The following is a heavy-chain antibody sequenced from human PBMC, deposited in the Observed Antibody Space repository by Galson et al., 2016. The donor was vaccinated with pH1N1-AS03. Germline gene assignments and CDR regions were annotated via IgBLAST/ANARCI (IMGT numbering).Heavy chain of an antibody. CDR3: ARGHMSLSGFWDS. CDR2: LTTSTGDP. V-gene: IGHV7-4-1*01. CDR1: GYTFTSHR. Sequence: SVKVSCKASGYTFTSHRIIWVRQAPGQGLECMGWLTTSTGDPTYAQGFTGRFAFSLDTSVSTAYLQIDSLKADDTAVYYCARGHMSLSGFWDSWGHGTLVTVSS. J-gene: IGHJ5*01. D-gene: IGHD3-9*01.